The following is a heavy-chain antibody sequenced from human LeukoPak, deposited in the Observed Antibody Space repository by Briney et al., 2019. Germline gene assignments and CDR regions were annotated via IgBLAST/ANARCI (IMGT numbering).Heavy chain of an antibody. D-gene: IGHD3-9*01. CDR3: ARGFDGPNAFDI. CDR2: VYRSGST. V-gene: IGHV4-4*02. Sequence: SGTLSLTCAVSGGSISSSHWWTWVRQPPGKGLEWIGEVYRSGSTYYNPSLKSRVTISVDTSKNQFSLELRSVTAADTAVYYCARGFDGPNAFDIWGQGTMVTVSS. CDR1: GGSISSSHW. J-gene: IGHJ3*02.